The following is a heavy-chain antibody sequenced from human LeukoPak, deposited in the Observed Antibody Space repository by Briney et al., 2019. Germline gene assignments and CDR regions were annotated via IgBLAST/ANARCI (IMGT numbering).Heavy chain of an antibody. CDR1: GGSFSGYY. V-gene: IGHV4-34*01. D-gene: IGHD3-22*01. CDR3: ARGDPNYYDSSGYCDFDY. J-gene: IGHJ4*02. CDR2: INHSGST. Sequence: PSETLPLTCAVYGGSFSGYYWSWIRQPPGKGLEWIGEINHSGSTNYNPSLKSRVTISVDTSKNQFSLKLSSVTAADTAVYYCARGDPNYYDSSGYCDFDYWGQGTLVTVSS.